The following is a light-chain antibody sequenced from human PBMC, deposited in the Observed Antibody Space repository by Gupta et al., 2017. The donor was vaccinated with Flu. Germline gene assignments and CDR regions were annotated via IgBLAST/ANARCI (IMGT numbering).Light chain of an antibody. CDR1: QSVSSSY. V-gene: IGKV3-20*01. Sequence: IVLTQSPGTLSLSPGERATLSCRASQSVSSSYLAWYQQKPGQAPRLLIYGASSSVTGIPDRFSGSGSGTDFTLTISRLEPEDFAVYYCQQDCSSPRTFGQGTKLEIK. J-gene: IGKJ2*01. CDR2: GAS. CDR3: QQDCSSPRT.